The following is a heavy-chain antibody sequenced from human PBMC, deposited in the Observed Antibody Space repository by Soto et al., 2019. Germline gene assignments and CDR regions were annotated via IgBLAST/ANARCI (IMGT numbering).Heavy chain of an antibody. CDR2: IYYSGST. V-gene: IGHV4-39*01. CDR1: GGSISSSSYY. Sequence: QLQLQESGPGLVKPSETLSLTCTVSGGSISSSSYYWGWIRQPPGKGLEWIGSIYYSGSTYYNPSLKSRVTISVDTSKNQFSLKLSSVTAADTAVYYCAVIAARPHYFDYWGQGTLVTVSS. CDR3: AVIAARPHYFDY. D-gene: IGHD6-6*01. J-gene: IGHJ4*02.